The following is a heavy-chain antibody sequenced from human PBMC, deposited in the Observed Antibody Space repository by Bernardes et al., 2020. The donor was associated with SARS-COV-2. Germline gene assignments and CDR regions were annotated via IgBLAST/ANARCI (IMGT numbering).Heavy chain of an antibody. CDR1: GFTFDDYA. CDR3: AKAGYSYGSYFDY. D-gene: IGHD5-18*01. Sequence: GGSLRLSCAASGFTFDDYAMHWVRQAPGKGLEWVSGISWNSGSIGYADSVKGRFTISRDNAKNSLYLQMNSLRAEDTALYYCAKAGYSYGSYFDYWGQGTLVTVSS. CDR2: ISWNSGSI. J-gene: IGHJ4*02. V-gene: IGHV3-9*01.